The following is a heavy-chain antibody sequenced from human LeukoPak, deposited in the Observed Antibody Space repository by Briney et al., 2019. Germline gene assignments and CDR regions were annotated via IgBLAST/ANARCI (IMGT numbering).Heavy chain of an antibody. D-gene: IGHD5-24*01. Sequence: SETLSLTCTVSGGSISSYDWSWIRQPPGKGLEWIGYIYYSGSTNYNPSLKSRVTISVDTSKNQFSLKLSSVTAADTAVYYCARARTITGYFDYWGQGTLVTVSS. CDR2: IYYSGST. CDR3: ARARTITGYFDY. CDR1: GGSISSYD. V-gene: IGHV4-59*01. J-gene: IGHJ4*02.